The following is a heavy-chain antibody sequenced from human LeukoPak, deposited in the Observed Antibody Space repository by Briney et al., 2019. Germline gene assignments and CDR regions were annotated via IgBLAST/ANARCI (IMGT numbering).Heavy chain of an antibody. CDR2: IKEDGSEK. D-gene: IGHD2-15*01. J-gene: IGHJ4*02. CDR1: GFTFSSYW. CDR3: ARVLSGVDVGY. V-gene: IGHV3-7*01. Sequence: GGSLRLSCAASGFTFSSYWMSLVRQAPGNGLEWVANIKEDGSEKYYADSVKGRFTISRDNAKNSLYLQMNSLRVEDTAVFYCARVLSGVDVGYWGQGTLVTVSS.